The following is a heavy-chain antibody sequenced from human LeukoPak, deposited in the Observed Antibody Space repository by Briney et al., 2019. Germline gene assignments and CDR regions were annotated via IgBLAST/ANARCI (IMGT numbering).Heavy chain of an antibody. CDR3: ARDGSELSIGVYGY. V-gene: IGHV1-46*01. Sequence: ASVKVSCKATGYTFSSYYVNWVRQAPGQGLEWMGLIDPRSEFTRYAQKLQGRVTLTRDTSTNTVYMHLSNLRSDDTAVYYCARDGSELSIGVYGYWGQGTLVTVSS. CDR2: IDPRSEFT. CDR1: GYTFSSYY. D-gene: IGHD2-15*01. J-gene: IGHJ4*02.